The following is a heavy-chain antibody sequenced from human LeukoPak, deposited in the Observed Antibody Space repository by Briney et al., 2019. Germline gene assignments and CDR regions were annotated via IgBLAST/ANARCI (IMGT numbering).Heavy chain of an antibody. CDR2: ISAYNGNT. V-gene: IGHV1-18*01. J-gene: IGHJ3*02. CDR1: VYTFTTYG. Sequence: GASVKVSCKASVYTFTTYGISWVRQAPGQGLEWMGWISAYNGNTNYAQKLQGRVTMTTDTSTSTAYMELRSLRSDDTAVYYCARDPYYDSSGYYDALGSVDAFDIWGQGTMVTVSS. D-gene: IGHD3-22*01. CDR3: ARDPYYDSSGYYDALGSVDAFDI.